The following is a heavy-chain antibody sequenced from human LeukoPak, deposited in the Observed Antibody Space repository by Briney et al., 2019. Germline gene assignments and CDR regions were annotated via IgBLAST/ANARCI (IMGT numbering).Heavy chain of an antibody. CDR2: IWYDGSKK. J-gene: IGHJ4*02. D-gene: IGHD4-17*01. V-gene: IGHV3-33*01. CDR3: ARLYGDSVFDY. CDR1: GFTFSRYG. Sequence: GGSLRLSCAASGFTFSRYGMHWVRQAPGKGLEWVAVIWYDGSKKYYADSVKGRFTISRDNSKNTLYLQMNSLRAEDTAVYYCARLYGDSVFDYWGQGTLVTVSS.